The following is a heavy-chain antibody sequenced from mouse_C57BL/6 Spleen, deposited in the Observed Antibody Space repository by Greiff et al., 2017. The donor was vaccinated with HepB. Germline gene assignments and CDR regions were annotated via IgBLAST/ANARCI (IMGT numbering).Heavy chain of an antibody. V-gene: IGHV1-64*01. Sequence: QVQLQQPGAELVKPGASVKLSCKASGYTFTSYWMHWVKQRPGQGLEWIGMIHPNSGSTNYNEKFKSKATLTVDKSSSTAYMQLSSLTSEDSAVYYCARHYGNYPFYAMDYWGQGTSVTVSS. D-gene: IGHD2-1*01. CDR2: IHPNSGST. CDR3: ARHYGNYPFYAMDY. J-gene: IGHJ4*01. CDR1: GYTFTSYW.